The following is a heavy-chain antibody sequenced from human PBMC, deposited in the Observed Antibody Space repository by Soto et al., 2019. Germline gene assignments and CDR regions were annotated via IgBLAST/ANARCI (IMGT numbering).Heavy chain of an antibody. CDR2: ISSSGSTI. J-gene: IGHJ5*02. CDR1: GFTFTDYY. V-gene: IGHV3-11*01. D-gene: IGHD2-21*02. Sequence: QVQLVESGGGLVKPGGSLRLSCAASGFTFTDYYMSWIRQAPGKGLEWVSYISSSGSTIYYADSVKGRFTISRDNAKNSLYLQRNSLRAENSVIHYCASVLVFYGRFYPWGQGTLVTVSS. CDR3: ASVLVFYGRFYP.